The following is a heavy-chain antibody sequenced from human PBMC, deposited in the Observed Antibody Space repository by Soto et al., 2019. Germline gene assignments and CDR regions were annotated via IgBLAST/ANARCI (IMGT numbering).Heavy chain of an antibody. D-gene: IGHD6-13*01. V-gene: IGHV1-69*05. CDR2: IIPIFGTA. J-gene: IGHJ6*02. CDR3: ARDLMMAAAAGTGIDYYYYGMDV. Sequence: GASVKVSCKASGGTFSSYAISWVRQAPGQGLEWMGGIIPIFGTANYAQKFQGWVTMTRDTSISTAYMELSRLRSDDTAVYYCARDLMMAAAAGTGIDYYYYGMDVWGQGTTVTVSS. CDR1: GGTFSSYA.